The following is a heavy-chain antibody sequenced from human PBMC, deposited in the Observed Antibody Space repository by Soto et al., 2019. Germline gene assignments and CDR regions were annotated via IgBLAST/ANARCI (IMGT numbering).Heavy chain of an antibody. CDR2: ISWNSGSI. J-gene: IGHJ5*02. CDR3: AKDNKWELLGGVWFAP. D-gene: IGHD1-26*01. V-gene: IGHV3-9*01. CDR1: GFTFDDYA. Sequence: EVQLVESGGGLVQPGRSLRLSCAASGFTFDDYAMHWVRQAPGKGLEGVSGISWNSGSIGYADSVKGRFTISRDNAKNSLYLQMNSLRAEDTALYYCAKDNKWELLGGVWFAPWGQGTLVTVSS.